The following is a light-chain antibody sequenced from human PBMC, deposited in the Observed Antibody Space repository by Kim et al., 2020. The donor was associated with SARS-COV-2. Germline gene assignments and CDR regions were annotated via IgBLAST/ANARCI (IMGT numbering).Light chain of an antibody. V-gene: IGLV1-44*01. J-gene: IGLJ3*02. Sequence: QSVLTQPPSASGTPGQRVTISCSGGSSNIGSNPVNWYQQLPGTAPKLLIYNNNERPSGVPDRFSGSKSGTSASLALSGLQSEDEADYYCAAWDDTLNGWVFGGGTQLTVL. CDR3: AAWDDTLNGWV. CDR1: SSNIGSNP. CDR2: NNN.